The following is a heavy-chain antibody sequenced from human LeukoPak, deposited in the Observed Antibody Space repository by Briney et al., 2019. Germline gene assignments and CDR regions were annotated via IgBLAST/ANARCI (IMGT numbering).Heavy chain of an antibody. CDR1: GGSISSYY. CDR3: ARDLRPSNAFDI. V-gene: IGHV4-59*01. CDR2: IYYSGST. D-gene: IGHD6-6*01. J-gene: IGHJ3*02. Sequence: PSETLSLTCTVSGGSISSYYWSWIRQPPGKGLEWIGYIYYSGSTNYNPSLKSRGTISVDTSKNQFSLKLSSVTAADTAVYYCARDLRPSNAFDIWGQGTMVTVSS.